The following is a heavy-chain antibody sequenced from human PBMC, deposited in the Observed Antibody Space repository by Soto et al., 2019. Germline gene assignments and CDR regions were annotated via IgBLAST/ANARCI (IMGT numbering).Heavy chain of an antibody. CDR1: GFTVSNTY. CDR2: IYTAGGT. V-gene: IGHV3-53*02. J-gene: IGHJ5*02. D-gene: IGHD2-2*01. CDR3: ARALPVAKGGFDP. Sequence: EVQLVETGGGLIQHGGSLRLSCAASGFTVSNTYMTWVRQPPGKGLECVSVIYTAGGTNYADSVKGRFIISRDNSKNTLYLQMNSLRAEDTAVYYCARALPVAKGGFDPGGQGSVFTVSP.